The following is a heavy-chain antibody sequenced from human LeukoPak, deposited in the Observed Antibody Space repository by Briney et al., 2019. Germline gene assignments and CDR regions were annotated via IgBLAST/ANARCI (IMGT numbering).Heavy chain of an antibody. CDR1: GGSISSSSYY. J-gene: IGHJ4*02. CDR3: ARRVVYGSSPLDY. D-gene: IGHD6-13*01. Sequence: SETLSLTCTVSGGSISSSSYYWGWIRQPPGKGLEWTGSIYYSGSTYYNPSLKSRVTISVDTSKNQFSLKLSSVTAADTAVYYCARRVVYGSSPLDYWGQGTLVTVSS. V-gene: IGHV4-39*01. CDR2: IYYSGST.